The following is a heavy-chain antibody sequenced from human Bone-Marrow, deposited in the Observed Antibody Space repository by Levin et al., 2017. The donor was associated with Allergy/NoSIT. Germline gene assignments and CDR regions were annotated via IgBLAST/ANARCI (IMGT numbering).Heavy chain of an antibody. CDR3: ARRASGFDEYFQH. V-gene: IGHV4-31*03. D-gene: IGHD6-19*01. J-gene: IGHJ1*01. CDR1: GGSMTSGDYH. CDR2: IYHTGGT. Sequence: SCSVSGGSMTSGDYHWSWIRHHPGKGLEWIGYIYHTGGTYYNPSLKSRVFISVDTSKNQFSLRLESVTAADTAVYYCARRASGFDEYFQHWGQGALVTVSS.